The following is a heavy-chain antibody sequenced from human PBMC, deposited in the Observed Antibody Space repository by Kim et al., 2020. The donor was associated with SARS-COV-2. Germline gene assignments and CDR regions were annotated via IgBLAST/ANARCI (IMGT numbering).Heavy chain of an antibody. Sequence: GGSLRLSCAASGFTFGDYAMHWVRQAPGKGLEWVSGISWNSGSIGYADSVKGRFTISRDNAKNSLYLQMNSLRAEDTALYYCAKGSTYYYDSSGYYDYYYYGMDVWGQGTTVTVSS. CDR3: AKGSTYYYDSSGYYDYYYYGMDV. CDR2: ISWNSGSI. CDR1: GFTFGDYA. D-gene: IGHD3-22*01. V-gene: IGHV3-9*01. J-gene: IGHJ6*02.